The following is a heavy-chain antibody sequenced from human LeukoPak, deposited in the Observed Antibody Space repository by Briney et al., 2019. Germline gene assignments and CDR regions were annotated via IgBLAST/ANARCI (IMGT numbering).Heavy chain of an antibody. V-gene: IGHV3-23*01. Sequence: PGGSLRLSCAASGCTFSSFSMSWVRQAPGKGLEWVSAISGSGGSTSYADSVKGRFTISRDNSKNTLYLQMNSLRAEDTAVYYCAKNRGYYYDSSGYMGFDYWGQGTLVTVSS. J-gene: IGHJ4*02. CDR1: GCTFSSFS. CDR2: ISGSGGST. D-gene: IGHD3-22*01. CDR3: AKNRGYYYDSSGYMGFDY.